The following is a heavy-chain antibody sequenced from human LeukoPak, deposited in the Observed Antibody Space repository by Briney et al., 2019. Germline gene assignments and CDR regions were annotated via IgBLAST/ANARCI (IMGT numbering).Heavy chain of an antibody. CDR1: GYTFTGCY. D-gene: IGHD5-12*01. Sequence: ASVKVSCKASGYTFTGCYMHWVRQAPGQGLEWMGWINPNSGGTNYAQKFQGRVTMTRDTSTSTAYMELSRLRSDDTAVYYCAREGAGYSGYELFDYWGQRTLVTVSS. J-gene: IGHJ4*02. V-gene: IGHV1-2*02. CDR3: AREGAGYSGYELFDY. CDR2: INPNSGGT.